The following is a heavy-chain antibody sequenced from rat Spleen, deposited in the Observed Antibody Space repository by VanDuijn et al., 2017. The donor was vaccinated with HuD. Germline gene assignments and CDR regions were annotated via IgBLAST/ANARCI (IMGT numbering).Heavy chain of an antibody. Sequence: EVQLVETGGGLVQPGRSLKLSCVASGFTFSRYWMYWVRQAPGKGLEWVASITNTGGSTYYPDSVRGRFTICRDNAKSSLYLQMDSLRSEDTSTYYCAKAGFDYWGQRVMVTVSS. CDR1: GFTFSRYW. J-gene: IGHJ2*01. CDR3: AKAGFDY. V-gene: IGHV5-31*01. CDR2: ITNTGGST.